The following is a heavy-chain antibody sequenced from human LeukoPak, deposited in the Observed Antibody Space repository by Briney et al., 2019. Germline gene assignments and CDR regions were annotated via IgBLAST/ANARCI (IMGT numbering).Heavy chain of an antibody. CDR3: AKDLNYDFWSGYSFDY. D-gene: IGHD3-3*01. CDR2: ISGSGGST. CDR1: GFTFSSYA. J-gene: IGHJ4*02. V-gene: IGHV3-23*01. Sequence: GGSLRLSCAASGFTFSSYAMSWVRQAPGKGLEWVSAISGSGGSTYYADSVKGRFTISRDNSKNTLYLQMNSLRAEDTAVYYYAKDLNYDFWSGYSFDYWGQGTLVTVSS.